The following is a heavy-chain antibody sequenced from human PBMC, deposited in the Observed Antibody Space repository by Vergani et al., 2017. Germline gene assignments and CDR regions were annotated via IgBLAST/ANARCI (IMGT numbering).Heavy chain of an antibody. D-gene: IGHD5-12*01. CDR2: ISGSGGST. CDR1: GFTFNHYA. Sequence: EVQLLESGGDLVQPGGSLRLSCAASGFTFNHYAMNWVRQAPGKGLEWVSGISGSGGSTSNAGSVKGRFTISRDSSKNTLYLQMNSLSARDTAVYYCAKANPRNSGYDYLYYYHAMDVWGQGTTVTVSS. V-gene: IGHV3-23*01. CDR3: AKANPRNSGYDYLYYYHAMDV. J-gene: IGHJ6*02.